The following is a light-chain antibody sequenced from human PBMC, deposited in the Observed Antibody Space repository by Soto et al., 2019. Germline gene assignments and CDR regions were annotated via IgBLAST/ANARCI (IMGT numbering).Light chain of an antibody. CDR2: GAS. CDR1: QSVGSN. J-gene: IGKJ3*01. Sequence: EIVMTQSPATLSVSPGERATLSCRASQSVGSNLAWYQQKPGQAPRLLIYGASTRANGIPARFSGTGSGTEFTLTISSLQSEDFALYYCQQYTKWPRFSPGTKVDI. CDR3: QQYTKWPR. V-gene: IGKV3-15*01.